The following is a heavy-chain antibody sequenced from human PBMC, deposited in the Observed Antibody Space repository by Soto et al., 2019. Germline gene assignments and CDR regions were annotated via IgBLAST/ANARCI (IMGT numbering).Heavy chain of an antibody. CDR2: IKQDGSEK. J-gene: IGHJ6*02. CDR3: AREGLYGMNV. CDR1: GFTFSDYW. Sequence: ESGGGLVQPGGSLRLSCAVSGFTFSDYWMTWVRQAPGKGLEWVANIKQDGSEKYYVDSVKGRFTISRDNAKNSLYLQMNSLRGEDTAVYYCAREGLYGMNVWGQGTTVTVSS. V-gene: IGHV3-7*03.